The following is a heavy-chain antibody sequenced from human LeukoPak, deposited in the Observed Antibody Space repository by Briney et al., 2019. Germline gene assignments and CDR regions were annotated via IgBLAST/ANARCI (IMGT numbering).Heavy chain of an antibody. CDR2: ISYDGSNK. CDR1: GFTFSSYG. Sequence: GGSLRLSCAASGFTFSSYGMHWVRQAPGKGLEWVAVISYDGSNKYYADSVKGRFTISRDNSKNTLYLQMNSLRAEDTAVYYCARGGRIQLWEVYYYMDVWGKGTTVTISS. J-gene: IGHJ6*03. D-gene: IGHD5-18*01. V-gene: IGHV3-30*03. CDR3: ARGGRIQLWEVYYYMDV.